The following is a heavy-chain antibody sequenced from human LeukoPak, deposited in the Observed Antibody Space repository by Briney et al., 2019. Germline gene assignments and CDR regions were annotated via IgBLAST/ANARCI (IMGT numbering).Heavy chain of an antibody. CDR2: IYYSGST. Sequence: KASETLSLTCTVSGGFISSYYWSWLRQPPGKGLEWIGYIYYSGSTNYNPSLKSRVTISVDTSKNQFSLKLSSVTAADTAVYYCARTSGYSYGYGFDYWGQGTLVTVSS. V-gene: IGHV4-59*01. D-gene: IGHD5-18*01. CDR3: ARTSGYSYGYGFDY. CDR1: GGFISSYY. J-gene: IGHJ4*02.